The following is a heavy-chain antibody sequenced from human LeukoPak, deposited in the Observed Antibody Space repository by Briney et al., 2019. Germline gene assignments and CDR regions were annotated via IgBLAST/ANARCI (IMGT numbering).Heavy chain of an antibody. D-gene: IGHD6-6*01. CDR2: IIPIFGTA. CDR1: GGTFSSYA. Sequence: GASVKVSCKASGGTFSSYAISWVRQAPGQGHEWMGGIIPIFGTANYAQKFQGRVTITTDESTSTAYMELSSLRSEDTAVYYCARERGIAARPVMDVWGKGTTVTVSS. J-gene: IGHJ6*04. CDR3: ARERGIAARPVMDV. V-gene: IGHV1-69*05.